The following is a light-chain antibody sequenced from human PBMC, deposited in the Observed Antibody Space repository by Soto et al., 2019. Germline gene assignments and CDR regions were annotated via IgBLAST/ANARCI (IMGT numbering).Light chain of an antibody. CDR1: QSVSSN. J-gene: IGKJ5*01. CDR2: GAS. CDR3: QQYNNWPIT. V-gene: IGKV3-15*01. Sequence: EIVMTQSPATLSVSPGERATLSCRASQSVSSNLAWYQQKPGQAPRLLIYGASTRATVIPARLSGSGSGTGFTLTISSLQSEDFAVYYCQQYNNWPITFGQGTRLEIK.